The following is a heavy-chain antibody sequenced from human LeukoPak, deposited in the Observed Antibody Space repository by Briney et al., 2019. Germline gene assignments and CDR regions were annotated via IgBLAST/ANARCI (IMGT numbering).Heavy chain of an antibody. CDR1: GESFSGYY. J-gene: IGHJ3*02. D-gene: IGHD3-22*01. CDR2: INHSGST. V-gene: IGHV4-34*01. CDR3: ARHYYDSSGYYYAWTFDI. Sequence: SETLSLTCAVYGESFSGYYWSWIRQPPGKGLEWIGEINHSGSTNYNPSLKSRVTISVDTSKNQFSLKLSSVTAADTAVYYCARHYYDSSGYYYAWTFDIWGQGTMVTVSS.